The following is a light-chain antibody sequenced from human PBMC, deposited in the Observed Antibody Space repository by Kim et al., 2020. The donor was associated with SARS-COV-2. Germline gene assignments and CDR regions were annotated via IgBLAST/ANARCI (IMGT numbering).Light chain of an antibody. CDR2: DVS. CDR1: SSDVGAYDS. CDR3: CSHAGDRGVI. J-gene: IGLJ2*01. V-gene: IGLV2-8*01. Sequence: GQSVTISCTGTSSDVGAYDSVSWYQQNPGKAPKVMIFDVSKRPSGVPDRFSGSKSGNTASLTVSGLQPEDEGDYYCCSHAGDRGVIFGGGTQLTVL.